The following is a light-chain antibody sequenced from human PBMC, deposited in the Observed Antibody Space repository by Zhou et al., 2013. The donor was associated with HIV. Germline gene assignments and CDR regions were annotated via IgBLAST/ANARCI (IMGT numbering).Light chain of an antibody. J-gene: IGKJ4*01. Sequence: EIVLTQSPGTLSLSPGERASLSCRASQSVSSRYLAWYQQKPGQAPRLLIYGVSNRAPGIPARFSGSGSETEFTLTISSLQSEDFAIYYCQQYKTYPLTFGEGPRWTSN. CDR2: GVS. V-gene: IGKV3-15*01. CDR3: QQYKTYPLT. CDR1: QSVSSRY.